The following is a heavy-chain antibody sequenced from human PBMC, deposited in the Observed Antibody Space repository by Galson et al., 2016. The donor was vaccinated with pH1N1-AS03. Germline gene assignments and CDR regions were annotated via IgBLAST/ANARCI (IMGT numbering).Heavy chain of an antibody. D-gene: IGHD1-26*01. J-gene: IGHJ4*02. V-gene: IGHV4-38-2*01. CDR1: GYSISSGFH. CDR3: ARFSGSYQFDY. Sequence: ETLSLPCAVSGYSISSGFHWAWVRQPPSKGLEWIGTISHSGNTYYNPSLKSRVTMSVDTSKPQFSLKLSTVTAADAAVYYCARFSGSYQFDYWGQGTLVNVSS. CDR2: ISHSGNT.